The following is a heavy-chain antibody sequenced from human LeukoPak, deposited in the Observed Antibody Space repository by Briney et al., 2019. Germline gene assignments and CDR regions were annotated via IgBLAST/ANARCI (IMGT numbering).Heavy chain of an antibody. Sequence: PGGSLRLSCAASRFNFASNWMHWVRQTPGKGLVWVSRINSGGSGTSYADSVEGRFTISRDNAKNTLYLQMNSLRAEDTAVYYCSGSLGPLTEYWGQGTLVTVSS. D-gene: IGHD7-27*01. V-gene: IGHV3-74*01. CDR3: SGSLGPLTEY. CDR1: RFNFASNW. J-gene: IGHJ4*02. CDR2: INSGGSGT.